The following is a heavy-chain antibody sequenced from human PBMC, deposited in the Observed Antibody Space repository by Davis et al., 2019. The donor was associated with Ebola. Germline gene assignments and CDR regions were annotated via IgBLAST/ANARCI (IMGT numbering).Heavy chain of an antibody. CDR3: ARATPIVGSGSPSYYYYYYGMDV. Sequence: ASVKVSCKASGYTFTSYYMHWVRQAPGQGLEWMGIINPSGGSTSYAQKFQGWVTMTRDTSISTAYMELSRLRSDDTAVYYCARATPIVGSGSPSYYYYYYGMDVWGQGTTVTVSS. V-gene: IGHV1-46*01. D-gene: IGHD3-10*01. CDR1: GYTFTSYY. J-gene: IGHJ6*02. CDR2: INPSGGST.